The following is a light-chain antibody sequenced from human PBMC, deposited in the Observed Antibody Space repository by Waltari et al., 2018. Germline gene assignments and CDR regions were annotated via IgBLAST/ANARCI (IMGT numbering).Light chain of an antibody. V-gene: IGLV2-14*01. CDR1: SSDVGSYNY. Sequence: QSALTQPASVSGSPGQSITVSCTGTSSDVGSYNYVSWYQQHPGKAPKLMIYEVSNRPYGVSKPFSGSKSGNTASLTISGLQAEDEADYYCSSYTSSSTPWVFGGGTKVTVL. CDR2: EVS. CDR3: SSYTSSSTPWV. J-gene: IGLJ3*02.